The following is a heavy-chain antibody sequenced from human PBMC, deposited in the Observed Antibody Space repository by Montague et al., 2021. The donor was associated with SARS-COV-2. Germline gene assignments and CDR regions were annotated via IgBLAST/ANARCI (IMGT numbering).Heavy chain of an antibody. D-gene: IGHD3-10*01. CDR3: ARLGDGVVPSPILGVGPYYSYYYRDV. Sequence: SQSLSLTCAVHGGSFSTYSWNWIRQPPGKGLEWIGEIHHCGSTNYNPSLNSRVTISADTSKNQFSLKLTSVAAADTSVYYCARLGDGVVPSPILGVGPYYSYYYRDVWGKGTTVTVSS. CDR1: GGSFSTYS. J-gene: IGHJ6*03. V-gene: IGHV4-34*01. CDR2: IHHCGST.